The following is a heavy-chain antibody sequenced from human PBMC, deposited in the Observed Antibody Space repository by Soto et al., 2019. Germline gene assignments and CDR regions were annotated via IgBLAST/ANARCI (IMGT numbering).Heavy chain of an antibody. CDR3: ARDQPTITGNVVHFDL. V-gene: IGHV4-31*03. D-gene: IGHD1-20*01. Sequence: SETLSLTCTFSVVSINSDGYYCSWIRQHPGKGLEWIGYMYDSGSTFYNPSLKGRVTMSIDTSKNQLSLKLSSVTAADTAVYYCARDQPTITGNVVHFDLWARGTLVNVS. J-gene: IGHJ2*01. CDR1: VVSINSDGYY. CDR2: MYDSGST.